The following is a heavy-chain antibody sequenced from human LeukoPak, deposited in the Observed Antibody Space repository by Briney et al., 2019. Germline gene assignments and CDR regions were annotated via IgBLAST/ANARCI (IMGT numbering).Heavy chain of an antibody. CDR2: MNPNSGNT. J-gene: IGHJ4*02. Sequence: ASVKVSCKASGYTFTSYDINWVRQATGQGLEWMGWMNPNSGNTGYAQKFQGRVTMTRNTSISTAYMELSSLRSEDTAVYYCERESLSSSGWGDGGQGTLVTVSS. CDR3: ERESLSSSGWGD. D-gene: IGHD6-19*01. CDR1: GYTFTSYD. V-gene: IGHV1-8*01.